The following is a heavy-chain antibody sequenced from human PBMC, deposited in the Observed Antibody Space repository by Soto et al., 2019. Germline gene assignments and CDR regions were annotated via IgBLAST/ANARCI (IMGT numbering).Heavy chain of an antibody. CDR2: ISCYNGKT. J-gene: IGHJ6*02. Sequence: QVQVVQSGDEVKETGASVRVSCKTSGYSFTASGISWVRQAPGQGREWMGWISCYNGKTKYAQKVQGRVTMTTDTSTSTAYMEVRSLRSDDTAIYYCARDAPPPELRFLEWHNYDYNGMDVWGQGTTVTVS. D-gene: IGHD3-3*01. CDR1: GYSFTASG. V-gene: IGHV1-18*01. CDR3: ARDAPPPELRFLEWHNYDYNGMDV.